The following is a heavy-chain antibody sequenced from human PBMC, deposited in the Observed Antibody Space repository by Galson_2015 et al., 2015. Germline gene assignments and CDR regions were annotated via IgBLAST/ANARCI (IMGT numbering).Heavy chain of an antibody. CDR3: ARDLGSPSQRGTIFGVATGLKKERYSYYYGMDV. CDR1: GFTFSSYR. D-gene: IGHD3-3*01. V-gene: IGHV3-48*01. Sequence: SLRLSCAASGFTFSSYRMNWVRQAPGMGLEWVSYISSSSSLIYYSDSVEGRFTISRDNAKNSLYLQMNSLRVEDTAVYYCARDLGSPSQRGTIFGVATGLKKERYSYYYGMDVWGQGTMVTVSS. CDR2: ISSSSSLI. J-gene: IGHJ6*02.